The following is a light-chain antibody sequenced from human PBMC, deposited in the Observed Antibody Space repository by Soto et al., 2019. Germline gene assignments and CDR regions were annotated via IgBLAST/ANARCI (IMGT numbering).Light chain of an antibody. Sequence: VMTQSPATLSVSPGERATLSCRASQSVSSYLAWYQQKPGQAPRLLIYGASTRATDIPARFSGGGSGTEYSLTISSLQSEDSGVYYCQQYNHWPRTFGQGTKVEIK. CDR3: QQYNHWPRT. J-gene: IGKJ1*01. V-gene: IGKV3-15*01. CDR1: QSVSSY. CDR2: GAS.